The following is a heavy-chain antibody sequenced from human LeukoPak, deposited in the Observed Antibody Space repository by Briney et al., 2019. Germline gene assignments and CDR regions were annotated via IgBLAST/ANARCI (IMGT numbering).Heavy chain of an antibody. Sequence: GGALQISCKSSGYNFTNYWIGWGRQMPGKGLEGMGSIYPGPSHTKLSPSFQAPVTISAAKSISTAYLQWSSLKASDTAMYYCARRIAAAGTIGTLYFDYWGQGTLVTVSS. CDR3: ARRIAAAGTIGTLYFDY. V-gene: IGHV5-51*01. D-gene: IGHD6-13*01. CDR2: IYPGPSHT. J-gene: IGHJ4*02. CDR1: GYNFTNYW.